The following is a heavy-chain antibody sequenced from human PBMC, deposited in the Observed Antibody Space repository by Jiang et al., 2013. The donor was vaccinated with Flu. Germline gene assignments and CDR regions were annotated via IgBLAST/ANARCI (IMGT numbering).Heavy chain of an antibody. V-gene: IGHV6-1*01. CDR2: TYYRSNWNN. Sequence: GLVKPSQTLSLTCAISGDSVSSNRAAWNWIRQSPSRGLEWLGRTYYRSNWNNDYALSVKSRISIKPDISKNQFSLQLNSVTPEDTAIYYCVRGGLFDYWGQGSLVTVSS. CDR1: GDSVSSNRAA. J-gene: IGHJ4*02. D-gene: IGHD3-10*01. CDR3: VRGGLFDY.